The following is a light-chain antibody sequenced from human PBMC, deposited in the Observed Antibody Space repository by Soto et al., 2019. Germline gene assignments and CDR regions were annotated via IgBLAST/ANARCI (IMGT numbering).Light chain of an antibody. V-gene: IGKV3-20*01. J-gene: IGKJ1*01. CDR1: QSVSNNY. CDR2: GAS. Sequence: IVLTQSPGTLSLSPGERATLSCRASQSVSNNYLAWYQQQPGQAPRLRIYGASNRATGIPDRFSGSGSGTDFTLTISRLEPEDSAVYYCQQYGSSGTFGQGTKVDIK. CDR3: QQYGSSGT.